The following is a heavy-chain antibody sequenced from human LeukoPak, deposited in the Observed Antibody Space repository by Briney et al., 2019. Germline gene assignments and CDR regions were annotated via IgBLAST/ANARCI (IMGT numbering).Heavy chain of an antibody. V-gene: IGHV4-34*01. CDR1: GGSFSGYY. D-gene: IGHD6-13*01. J-gene: IGHJ5*02. Sequence: SETLSLACAVYGGSFSGYYWSWIRQPPGKGLEWIGEINHSGSTNYNPSLKSRVTISVDTSKNQFSLKLSSVTAADTAVYYCARVPRYSSSWYVWFDPWGQGTLVTVSS. CDR3: ARVPRYSSSWYVWFDP. CDR2: INHSGST.